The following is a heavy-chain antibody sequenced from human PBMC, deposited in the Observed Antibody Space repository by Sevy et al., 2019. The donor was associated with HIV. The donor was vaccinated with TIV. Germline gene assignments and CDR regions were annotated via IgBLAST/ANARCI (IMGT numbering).Heavy chain of an antibody. CDR3: ARHASDPGLITMVRGVNNWFDP. D-gene: IGHD3-10*01. CDR1: GGSISSSSYY. J-gene: IGHJ5*02. Sequence: SETLPLTCTVSGGSISSSSYYWGWIRQPPGKGLEWIGSIYYSGSTYYNPSLKSRVTISVDTSKNQFSLKLSSVTAADTAVYYCARHASDPGLITMVRGVNNWFDPWGQGTLVTVSS. V-gene: IGHV4-39*01. CDR2: IYYSGST.